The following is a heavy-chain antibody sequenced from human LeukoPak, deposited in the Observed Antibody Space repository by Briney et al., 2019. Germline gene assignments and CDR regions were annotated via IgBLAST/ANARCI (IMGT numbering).Heavy chain of an antibody. CDR1: GFTFSSYE. J-gene: IGHJ4*02. D-gene: IGHD1-1*01. V-gene: IGHV3-48*03. CDR2: ISRSGSTI. CDR3: ARAEGLERPDY. Sequence: GGSLRLSCAASGFTFSSYEMNWVRQAPGKGLEWVSYISRSGSTIYYAHSVKGRFTIYRENAKNSPYLQMNSLRAEDTAVYYCARAEGLERPDYWGQGTLVTVSS.